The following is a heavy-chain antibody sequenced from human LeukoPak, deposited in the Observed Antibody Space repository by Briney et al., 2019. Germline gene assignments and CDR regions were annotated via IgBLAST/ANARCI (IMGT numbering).Heavy chain of an antibody. Sequence: ASAKVSCKASGYTFNSYGINWVRQAPGQGLEWMGWISVYNGKTIYAQKFQGRVTMTTDTSTSTAYMELRSLRSDDTAIYYCARQVDTAMALPDYWGQGTLVTVSS. CDR3: ARQVDTAMALPDY. CDR2: ISVYNGKT. CDR1: GYTFNSYG. J-gene: IGHJ4*02. V-gene: IGHV1-18*01. D-gene: IGHD5-18*01.